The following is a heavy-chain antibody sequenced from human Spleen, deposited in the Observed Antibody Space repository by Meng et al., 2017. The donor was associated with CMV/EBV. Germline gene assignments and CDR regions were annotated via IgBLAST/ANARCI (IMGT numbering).Heavy chain of an antibody. D-gene: IGHD3-10*01. Sequence: SETLSLTCIVSSGSINNYYWSWIRQPPGKGLEWIGYIYYSGSTNYIPSLNSRVTFSLDTSKNQFSLKLYSVTAADTAVYYCARRGSGWFDPWGQGTLVTVSS. CDR1: SGSINNYY. CDR3: ARRGSGWFDP. J-gene: IGHJ5*02. CDR2: IYYSGST. V-gene: IGHV4-59*01.